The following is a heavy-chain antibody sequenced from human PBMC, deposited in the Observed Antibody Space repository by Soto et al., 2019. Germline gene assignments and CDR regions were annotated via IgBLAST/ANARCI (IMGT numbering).Heavy chain of an antibody. CDR3: ARDASSNWHYFDY. Sequence: PSETLSLTCGVYGGSFRNYYWIWVRQPPGKGLEWIGEVNHSGEATYNPSLQSRVTISLDTTNNHFSLKMTTVTAADTAIYFCARDASSNWHYFDYWGQGTLVTVSS. CDR2: VNHSGEA. V-gene: IGHV4-34*01. D-gene: IGHD6-13*01. J-gene: IGHJ4*02. CDR1: GGSFRNYY.